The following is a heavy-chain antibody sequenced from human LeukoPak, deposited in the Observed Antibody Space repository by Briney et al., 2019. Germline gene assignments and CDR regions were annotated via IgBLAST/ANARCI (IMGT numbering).Heavy chain of an antibody. J-gene: IGHJ4*02. CDR2: ISSSSSTI. CDR1: GFTFSSYS. D-gene: IGHD6-13*01. V-gene: IGHV3-48*04. Sequence: GGSLRLSCAASGFTFSSYSMTWVRQAPGKGLEWVSYISSSSSTIYYADSVKGRFTISRDNAKNSLYLQMNSLRAEDTAVYYCARRTAGTSEGYYFDYWGQGTLVTVSS. CDR3: ARRTAGTSEGYYFDY.